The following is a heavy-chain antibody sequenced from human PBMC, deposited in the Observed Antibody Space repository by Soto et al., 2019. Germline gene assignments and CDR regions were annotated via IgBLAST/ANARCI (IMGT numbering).Heavy chain of an antibody. D-gene: IGHD5-18*01. CDR1: GFTFSSYG. Sequence: GGSLRLSCAASGFTFSSYGMHWVRQAPGKGLEWVAVISYDGSNKYYADSVKGRFTISRDNSKNTLYLQMNSLRAEDTAVYYCAKDRGGIQLWQPYYYYGMDVWGQGTTVTVSS. CDR3: AKDRGGIQLWQPYYYYGMDV. CDR2: ISYDGSNK. V-gene: IGHV3-30*18. J-gene: IGHJ6*02.